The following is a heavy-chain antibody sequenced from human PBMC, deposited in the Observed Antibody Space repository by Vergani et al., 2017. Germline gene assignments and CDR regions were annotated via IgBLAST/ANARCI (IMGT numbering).Heavy chain of an antibody. D-gene: IGHD3-3*01. Sequence: EVQLVQSGAEVKKPGESLKISCKGSGYSFTSYWIGWVRQMPGKGLEWMGIIYPGDSDTRYSPSFQGQVTISADKSISTAYLQWSSLKASDTAMYYCARKVRITIFGVVKNYYYYMDVWGKGTTVTVSS. CDR3: ARKVRITIFGVVKNYYYYMDV. J-gene: IGHJ6*03. CDR2: IYPGDSDT. CDR1: GYSFTSYW. V-gene: IGHV5-51*03.